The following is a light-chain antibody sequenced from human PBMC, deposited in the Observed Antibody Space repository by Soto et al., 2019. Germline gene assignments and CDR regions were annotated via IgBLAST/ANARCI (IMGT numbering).Light chain of an antibody. Sequence: EIVLTQSPGTLSLSPGERATLSCRASQSVSSTSLAWYQQKPGQAPRLLIYGASSRATGIPDRFSGSGSGTDFTLTISRLEPEDFAVYYCQQYDRSPPFSFGPGTKVDI. CDR2: GAS. CDR3: QQYDRSPPFS. V-gene: IGKV3-20*01. J-gene: IGKJ3*01. CDR1: QSVSSTS.